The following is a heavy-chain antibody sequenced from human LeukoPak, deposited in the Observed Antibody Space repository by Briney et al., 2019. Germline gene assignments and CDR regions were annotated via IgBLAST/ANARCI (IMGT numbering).Heavy chain of an antibody. J-gene: IGHJ6*03. Sequence: ASVKASCKASGYTFTSYDINWVRQATGQGLEWMGWMNPNSGNTGYAQKFQGRVTMTRNTSISTAYMEVSSLRSEDTAVYYCARGRGGSYDYYYYYMDVWGKGTPVTVSS. CDR3: ARGRGGSYDYYYYYMDV. CDR2: MNPNSGNT. V-gene: IGHV1-8*01. CDR1: GYTFTSYD. D-gene: IGHD1-26*01.